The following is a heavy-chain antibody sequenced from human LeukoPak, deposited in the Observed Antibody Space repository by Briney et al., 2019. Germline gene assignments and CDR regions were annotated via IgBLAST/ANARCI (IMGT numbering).Heavy chain of an antibody. Sequence: PGGSLRLSCAASGFTFSSYGMSWVRQAPGKGLEWVSAISGSGGSTYYADSVKGRFTISRDNSKNTLNLQMNSLRAEDTAVYYCARAYYDFWSGYQGDDAFDIWGQGTMVTVSS. CDR2: ISGSGGST. CDR1: GFTFSSYG. CDR3: ARAYYDFWSGYQGDDAFDI. D-gene: IGHD3-3*01. J-gene: IGHJ3*02. V-gene: IGHV3-23*01.